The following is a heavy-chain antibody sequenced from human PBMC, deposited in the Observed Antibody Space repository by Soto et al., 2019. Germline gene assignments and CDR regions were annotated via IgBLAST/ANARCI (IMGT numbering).Heavy chain of an antibody. V-gene: IGHV4-39*01. CDR3: ARWTISSGWPYYFDY. D-gene: IGHD6-19*01. CDR1: GGSISSSSYY. Sequence: SETLSLTCTVSGGSISSSSYYWGWIRQPPGKGLEWIGSIYYSGSTYYNPSLKSRVTISVDTSKNQFSLKLSPVTAADTAVYYCARWTISSGWPYYFDYWGQGTLVTVSS. J-gene: IGHJ4*02. CDR2: IYYSGST.